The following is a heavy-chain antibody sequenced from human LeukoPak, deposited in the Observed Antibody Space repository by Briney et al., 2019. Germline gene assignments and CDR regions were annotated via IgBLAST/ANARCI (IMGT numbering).Heavy chain of an antibody. D-gene: IGHD3-3*01. CDR1: GFTFSSYA. Sequence: PGGSLRLSCAASGFTFSSYAMSWVRQAPGKGLEWVSAISGSGGSTYYADSVKGRFTISRDNSKNTLYLQMNSLRAEDTAVYYCAKDRITIFRVVIPAFDYWGQGTLVTVSS. V-gene: IGHV3-23*01. CDR3: AKDRITIFRVVIPAFDY. J-gene: IGHJ4*02. CDR2: ISGSGGST.